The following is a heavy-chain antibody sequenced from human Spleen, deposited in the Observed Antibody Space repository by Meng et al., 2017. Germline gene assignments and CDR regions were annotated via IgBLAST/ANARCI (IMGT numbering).Heavy chain of an antibody. CDR2: IYYSGT. Sequence: QVQLQESGPGLVKPSETLSLTCTVSGVSISNDYWSWIRQPPGKGLERIGFIYYSGTNYSPSLKSRVSISVDPSKNQFSLNLTSVTAADTALYYCARVNDASGSGRRFDPWGQGTLVTVSS. V-gene: IGHV4-59*01. J-gene: IGHJ5*02. CDR3: ARVNDASGSGRRFDP. D-gene: IGHD3-10*01. CDR1: GVSISNDY.